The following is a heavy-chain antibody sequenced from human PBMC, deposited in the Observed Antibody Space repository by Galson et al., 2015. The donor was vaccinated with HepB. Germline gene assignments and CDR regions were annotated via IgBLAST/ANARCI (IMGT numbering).Heavy chain of an antibody. CDR3: ARDGVGICSSTSCYLYDFWSGYSFDY. V-gene: IGHV3-21*01. Sequence: SLRLSCAASGFTFSSYSMNWVRQAPGKGLEWVSSISSSSSYIYYADSVKGRFTISRDNAKNSLYLQMNSLRAEDTAVYYCARDGVGICSSTSCYLYDFWSGYSFDYWGQGTLVTVSS. D-gene: IGHD2-2*01. CDR1: GFTFSSYS. J-gene: IGHJ4*02. CDR2: ISSSSSYI.